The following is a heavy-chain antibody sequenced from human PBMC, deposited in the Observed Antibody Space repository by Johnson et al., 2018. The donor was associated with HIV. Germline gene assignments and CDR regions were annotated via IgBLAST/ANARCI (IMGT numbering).Heavy chain of an antibody. CDR1: GFTSSDYY. CDR3: ASGLAAARGAFDI. CDR2: SRNRATGYTT. V-gene: IGHV3-72*01. J-gene: IGHJ3*02. Sequence: VQLVESGGGLVQPGGSLRLSCAASGFTSSDYYMDWARQAPGKGPEWVGRSRNRATGYTTGYAASVKGRFTISRDDSKNSLYLQMNSLNTEDTAVYYCASGLAAARGAFDIWGQGTMVTVSS. D-gene: IGHD6-13*01.